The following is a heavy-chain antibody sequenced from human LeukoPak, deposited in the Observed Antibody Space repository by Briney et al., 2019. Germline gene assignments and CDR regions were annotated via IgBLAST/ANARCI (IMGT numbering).Heavy chain of an antibody. CDR3: ARAPLYSSSSYYYYGMDV. J-gene: IGHJ6*02. V-gene: IGHV1-18*01. D-gene: IGHD6-6*01. CDR1: GYTFTSYG. Sequence: ASVKVSCKASGYTFTSYGISWVRQAPGQGLEWMGWISAYNGNTNYAQKLQGRVTMTTDTSTSTAYMELRSLRSDDTAVYYCARAPLYSSSSYYYYGMDVWGQGTTVTVSS. CDR2: ISAYNGNT.